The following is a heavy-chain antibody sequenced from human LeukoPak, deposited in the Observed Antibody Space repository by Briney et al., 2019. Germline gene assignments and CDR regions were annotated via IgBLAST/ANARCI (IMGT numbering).Heavy chain of an antibody. V-gene: IGHV1-69*05. CDR2: IIPIFGTA. CDR1: GGTFSSYA. Sequence: SVKVSCKASGGTFSSYAISWVRQAPGQGLEWMGGIIPIFGTANYAQKFQGRVTITTDESTSTAYMELSSLRSEDTAVYYCARTFGSSGYLDAFDIWGQGTMVTVSS. D-gene: IGHD3-22*01. J-gene: IGHJ3*02. CDR3: ARTFGSSGYLDAFDI.